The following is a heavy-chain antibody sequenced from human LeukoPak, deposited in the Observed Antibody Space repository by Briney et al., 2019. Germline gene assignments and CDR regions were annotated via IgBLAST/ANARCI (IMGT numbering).Heavy chain of an antibody. CDR3: ARRFAPSRNDAFDI. D-gene: IGHD3-10*01. CDR1: GFTFSDYY. CDR2: IYYSGST. J-gene: IGHJ3*02. V-gene: IGHV4-39*01. Sequence: GSLRLSCAASGFTFSDYYMSWIRQPPGKGLEWIGTIYYSGSTYYNPSLKSRVTISVDTSKNQFSLKLSSVTASDTAVYYCARRFAPSRNDAFDIWGQGTMVTVSS.